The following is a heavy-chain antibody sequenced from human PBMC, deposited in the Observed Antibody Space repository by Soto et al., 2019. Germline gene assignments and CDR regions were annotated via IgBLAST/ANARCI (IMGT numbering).Heavy chain of an antibody. V-gene: IGHV4-34*01. CDR2: INHSGST. CDR1: GGSFSGYY. J-gene: IGHJ3*02. CDR3: ARFRPPLYKIFGELLSHDAFDI. Sequence: SETLSLTCAVYGGSFSGYYWSWIRQPPGKGLGWIGEINHSGSTNYNPSLKSRVTISVDTSKNQFSLKLSSVTAADTAVYYCARFRPPLYKIFGELLSHDAFDIWGQGTMVTVSS. D-gene: IGHD3-10*01.